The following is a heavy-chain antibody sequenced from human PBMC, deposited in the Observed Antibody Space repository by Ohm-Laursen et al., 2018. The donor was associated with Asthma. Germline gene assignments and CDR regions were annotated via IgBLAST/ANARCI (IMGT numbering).Heavy chain of an antibody. Sequence: GTLSLTCAVSGGSINNFYWHWIRQPPGKGLEWIGYIHDSGNTQYNPSLKSRVTISLDTSKRQFSLSLNSASAADTAVYYCARGVVSRTTPNWFDPWGQGTLVTVSS. CDR3: ARGVVSRTTPNWFDP. J-gene: IGHJ5*02. D-gene: IGHD2/OR15-2a*01. V-gene: IGHV4-59*01. CDR2: IHDSGNT. CDR1: GGSINNFY.